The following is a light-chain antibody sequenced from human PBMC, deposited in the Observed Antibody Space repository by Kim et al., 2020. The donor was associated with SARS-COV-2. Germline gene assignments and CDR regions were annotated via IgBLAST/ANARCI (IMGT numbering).Light chain of an antibody. CDR2: RAS. CDR3: QQFSKWPLT. J-gene: IGKJ4*01. V-gene: IGKV3-15*01. Sequence: EIVMTQSPATLSVSPGERVTLSCRASQTVDRNLAWYQQKGGQPPRLLIYRASTRATDIPDRFSGSGSGTEFTLTIHSLRSEDCGNYYCQQFSKWPLTFGGGTKVDIK. CDR1: QTVDRN.